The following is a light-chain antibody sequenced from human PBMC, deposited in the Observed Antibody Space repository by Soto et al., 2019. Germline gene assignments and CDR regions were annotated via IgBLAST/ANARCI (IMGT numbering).Light chain of an antibody. CDR2: EVS. CDR3: SSYTSSSTLPVV. CDR1: ISDVGGYNY. V-gene: IGLV2-14*01. Sequence: QSALTQPASVSGSPGQSITISCTGSISDVGGYNYVSWYQQHPGKAPKLMIYEVSNRPSGVSDRFSGSKSVNTASLTISGLQAEDAADYYCSSYTSSSTLPVVFGGGTQLTVL. J-gene: IGLJ2*01.